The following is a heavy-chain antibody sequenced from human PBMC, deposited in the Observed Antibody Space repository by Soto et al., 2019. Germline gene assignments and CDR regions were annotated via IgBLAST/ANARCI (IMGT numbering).Heavy chain of an antibody. CDR3: TRDLKMRVTTNYNWFDP. CDR1: GFTFGDYA. V-gene: IGHV3-49*04. J-gene: IGHJ5*02. CDR2: IRSKAYGGTT. Sequence: GSLRLSCTASGFTFGDYAMSWVRQAPGKGLEWVGFIRSKAYGGTTEYAASVKGRFTISRDDSKSIAYLQMNSLKTEDTAVYYCTRDLKMRVTTNYNWFDPWGQGTLVTVSS. D-gene: IGHD4-17*01.